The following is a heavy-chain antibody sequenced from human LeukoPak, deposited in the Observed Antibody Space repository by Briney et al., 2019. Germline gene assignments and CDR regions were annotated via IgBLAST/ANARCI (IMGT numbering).Heavy chain of an antibody. CDR2: ISGSGGST. J-gene: IGHJ4*02. V-gene: IGHV3-23*01. CDR3: AKDRKVGATMGAFDY. Sequence: GGSLRLSCAASGFTFSSYAMSWVRQAPGKGLERVSAISGSGGSTYYADSVKGRFTISRDNSKNTLYLQMNSLRAEDTAVYYCAKDRKVGATMGAFDYWGQGTLVTVSS. CDR1: GFTFSSYA. D-gene: IGHD1-26*01.